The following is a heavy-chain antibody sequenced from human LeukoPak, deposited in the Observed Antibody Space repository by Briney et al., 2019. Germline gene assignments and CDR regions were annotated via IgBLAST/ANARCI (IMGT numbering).Heavy chain of an antibody. CDR3: ARERRRESSGWYLEAFDI. CDR1: GGSISSGGYY. J-gene: IGHJ3*02. CDR2: IYYSGST. D-gene: IGHD6-19*01. Sequence: PSQTLSLTCTVSGGSISSGGYYWSWIRQHPGKGLEWIGYIYYSGSTYYNPSLKSRVTISVDTSKNQFSLKLSSVTAADTAVYYCARERRRESSGWYLEAFDIWGQGTMVTASS. V-gene: IGHV4-31*03.